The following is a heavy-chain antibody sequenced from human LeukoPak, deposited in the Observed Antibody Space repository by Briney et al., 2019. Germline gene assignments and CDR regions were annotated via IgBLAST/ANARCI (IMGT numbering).Heavy chain of an antibody. CDR2: IYYRGST. CDR1: GDSIISSHY. D-gene: IGHD3-22*01. J-gene: IGHJ4*02. CDR3: ARDHYYDSSGYYDY. V-gene: IGHV4-59*11. Sequence: SETLSLTCTVSGDSIISSHYWSWIRQPPGKGLEWIGYIYYRGSTNYNPSLNSRVSISVDTSKNQFSLKLSSVTAADTAVYYCARDHYYDSSGYYDYWGQGTLVTVSS.